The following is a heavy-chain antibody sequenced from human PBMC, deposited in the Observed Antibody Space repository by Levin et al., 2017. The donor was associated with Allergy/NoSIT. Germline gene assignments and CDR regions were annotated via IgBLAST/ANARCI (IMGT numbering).Heavy chain of an antibody. CDR2: IVTNTGSI. D-gene: IGHD3-22*01. CDR1: GFNFDDFG. V-gene: IGHV3-9*01. Sequence: GGSLRLSCAASGFNFDDFGMHWVRQAPGKGLEWVAGIVTNTGSIGYADSVRGRFTISRDNARNSLFLQMDSLRAEDTALYYFVKDQVTTKMMNYYLCGMDVWGQGTTVIVSS. CDR3: VKDQVTTKMMNYYLCGMDV. J-gene: IGHJ6*02.